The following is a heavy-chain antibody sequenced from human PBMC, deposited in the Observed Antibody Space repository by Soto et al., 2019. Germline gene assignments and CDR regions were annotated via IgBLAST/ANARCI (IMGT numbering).Heavy chain of an antibody. J-gene: IGHJ4*02. CDR1: GFTFNTHW. CDR3: ARGGAMGVDY. Sequence: PWGSLRLSCTASGFTFNTHWMHWVRQAPGKGLVWVSRIYFDGITTNYADSVKGRLTVSSDNAKNTVYLHVNTLRDEDTAVYYCARGGAMGVDYCGQGTLVTVSS. CDR2: IYFDGITT. D-gene: IGHD3-16*01. V-gene: IGHV3-74*01.